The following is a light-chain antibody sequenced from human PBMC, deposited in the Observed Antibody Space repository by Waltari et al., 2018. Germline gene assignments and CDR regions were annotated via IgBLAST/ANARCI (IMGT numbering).Light chain of an antibody. CDR1: SSDVGGYNY. V-gene: IGLV2-14*03. J-gene: IGLJ2*01. CDR3: SSYTSSNTVV. CDR2: DVS. Sequence: QSALTQPASVSGSPGQSITIPCSGTSSDVGGYNYVSLYQQYPGKAPNLMIYDVSHRPSGVSDRFSGSKSGSTASLTISGLQAEDEADYYCSSYTSSNTVVFDGGTKLTVL.